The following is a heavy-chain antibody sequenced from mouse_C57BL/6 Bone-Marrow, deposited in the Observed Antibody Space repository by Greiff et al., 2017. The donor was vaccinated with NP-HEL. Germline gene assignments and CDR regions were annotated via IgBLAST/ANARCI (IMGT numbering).Heavy chain of an antibody. CDR3: ARYITTVVARNFDV. J-gene: IGHJ1*03. CDR1: GYSITSDY. Sequence: EVKLMESGPDLAKPSQSLSLTCSVTGYSITSDYWNWIRKFPGNKLEYMGYISYSGSTYYNPSLKSRISITRDTSKNQYYLQLNSVTTEDTATYYCARYITTVVARNFDVWGTGTTVTVSS. V-gene: IGHV3-8*01. CDR2: ISYSGST. D-gene: IGHD1-1*01.